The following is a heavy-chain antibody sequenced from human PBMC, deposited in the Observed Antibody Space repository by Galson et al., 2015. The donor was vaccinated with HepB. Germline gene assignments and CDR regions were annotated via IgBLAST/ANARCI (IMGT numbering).Heavy chain of an antibody. CDR2: ISYDGSNK. Sequence: SLRLSCAASGFTFSSYGMHWVRQAPGKGLEWVAVISYDGSNKYYADSVKGRFTISRDNSKNTLYLQMNSLRAEDTAVYYCAKENYGPVDYWGQGTLVTVSS. CDR1: GFTFSSYG. CDR3: AKENYGPVDY. V-gene: IGHV3-30*18. J-gene: IGHJ4*02. D-gene: IGHD3-10*01.